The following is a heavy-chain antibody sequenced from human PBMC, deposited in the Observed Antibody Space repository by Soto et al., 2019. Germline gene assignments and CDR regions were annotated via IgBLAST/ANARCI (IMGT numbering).Heavy chain of an antibody. V-gene: IGHV5-51*01. CDR2: IYPGDSDT. J-gene: IGHJ6*02. CDR3: ARPVIGDYYDSSGRDALDV. D-gene: IGHD3-22*01. Sequence: GESLKISCKGSGYSFTSYWIGWVRQMPGKGLEWMGIIYPGDSDTRYSPSFQGQVTISADKSISTAYLQWSSLKASDTAMYYCARPVIGDYYDSSGRDALDVWGQGTTVTVSS. CDR1: GYSFTSYW.